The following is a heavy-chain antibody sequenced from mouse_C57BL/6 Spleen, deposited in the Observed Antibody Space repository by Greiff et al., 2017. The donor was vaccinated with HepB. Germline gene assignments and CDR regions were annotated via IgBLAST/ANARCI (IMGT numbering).Heavy chain of an antibody. CDR3: ARSLIYYYGSSYGYAMDY. CDR1: GYTFTSYW. J-gene: IGHJ4*01. V-gene: IGHV1-52*01. CDR2: IDPSDSET. D-gene: IGHD1-1*01. Sequence: QVQLQQSGAELVRPGSSVKLSCKASGYTFTSYWMHWVKQRPIQGLEWIGNIDPSDSETHYNQKFKDKATLTVDTSSSTAYMQLSSLTSEDSAVYYCARSLIYYYGSSYGYAMDYWGQGTSVTVSS.